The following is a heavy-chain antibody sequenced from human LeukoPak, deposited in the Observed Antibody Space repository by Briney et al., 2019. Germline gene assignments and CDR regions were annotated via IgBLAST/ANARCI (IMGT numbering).Heavy chain of an antibody. CDR3: ASLPSPICSSTSCYGPFDY. V-gene: IGHV3-74*01. CDR2: INSDGSST. D-gene: IGHD2-2*01. Sequence: GGSLRLSCAAPGFTFSSYWMHWVRQAPGKGLVWVSRINSDGSSTSYADSVKGRFTISRDNAKNTLYLQMNSLRAEDTAVYYCASLPSPICSSTSCYGPFDYWGQGTLVTVSS. J-gene: IGHJ4*02. CDR1: GFTFSSYW.